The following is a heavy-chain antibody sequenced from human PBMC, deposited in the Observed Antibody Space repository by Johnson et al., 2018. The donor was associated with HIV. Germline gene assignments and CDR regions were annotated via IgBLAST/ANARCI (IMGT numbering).Heavy chain of an antibody. CDR3: ARDSGGGSYYVGDAFDI. CDR1: GFTFSSYA. D-gene: IGHD1-26*01. CDR2: ISYDGSNK. Sequence: QVLLVESGGGVVQPGRSLRLSCAASGFTFSSYAMHWVRQAPGKGLEWVAVISYDGSNKYYADSVKGRFTISRDNSKNTLYLQMNSLRAEDTAVYYCARDSGGGSYYVGDAFDIWGQGTMVTVSS. V-gene: IGHV3-30*04. J-gene: IGHJ3*02.